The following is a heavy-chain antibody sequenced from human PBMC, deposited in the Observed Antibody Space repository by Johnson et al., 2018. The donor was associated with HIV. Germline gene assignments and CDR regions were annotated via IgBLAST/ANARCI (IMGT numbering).Heavy chain of an antibody. J-gene: IGHJ3*02. CDR1: GFTFSSYW. V-gene: IGHV3-7*05. CDR3: ARDTEIAARADAFDI. CDR2: IKQDGSEK. Sequence: EVQLVESGGGLVQPGGSLRLSCAASGFTFSSYWMSWVRQAPGKGLEWVANIKQDGSEKYYVDSVKGRFTISRDNAKNSLYLQMNSLRAEDTAVYYCARDTEIAARADAFDIWGQGTMVTVSS. D-gene: IGHD6-6*01.